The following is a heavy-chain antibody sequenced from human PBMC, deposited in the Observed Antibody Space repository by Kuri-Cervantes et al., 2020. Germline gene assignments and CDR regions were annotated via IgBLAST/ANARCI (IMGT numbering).Heavy chain of an antibody. D-gene: IGHD2-21*01. Sequence: SETLSLTCTVSGYSISSGHYWGWIRQPPGKGLEWIGSIYQSGSTYNNPSLKSRVTMSVDTSKNQFSLKLTSVTAADTAVYFCARELPTRVDYWGQGTLVNVSS. J-gene: IGHJ4*02. V-gene: IGHV4-38-2*02. CDR3: ARELPTRVDY. CDR2: IYQSGST. CDR1: GYSISSGHY.